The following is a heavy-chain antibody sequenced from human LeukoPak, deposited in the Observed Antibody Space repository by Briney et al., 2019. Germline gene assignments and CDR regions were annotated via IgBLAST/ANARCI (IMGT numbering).Heavy chain of an antibody. CDR3: ARAGPDYYDSSGYFDY. D-gene: IGHD3-22*01. CDR2: IYHSGST. V-gene: IGHV4-30-2*01. Sequence: PSQTLSLTCAVSGGSISSGSYSWSWIRQPPGKGLEWIGYIYHSGSTYYNPSLKSRVTISVDRSKNQFSLKLSSVTAADTAVYYCARAGPDYYDSSGYFDYWGQGTLVTVSS. CDR1: GGSISSGSYS. J-gene: IGHJ4*02.